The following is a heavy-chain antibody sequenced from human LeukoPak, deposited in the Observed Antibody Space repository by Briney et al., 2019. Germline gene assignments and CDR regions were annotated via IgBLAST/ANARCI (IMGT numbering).Heavy chain of an antibody. Sequence: ASVKVSCKASGYTFTSYAMNWVRQAPGQGLEWMGWINTNTGDPTYAQGFTGRFVFSLDTSVSTAYLQISSLKAEDTAVYYCAITIEDIVVVPAFSWGQGTLVTVSS. CDR2: INTNTGDP. J-gene: IGHJ5*02. CDR1: GYTFTSYA. D-gene: IGHD2-2*01. V-gene: IGHV7-4-1*02. CDR3: AITIEDIVVVPAFS.